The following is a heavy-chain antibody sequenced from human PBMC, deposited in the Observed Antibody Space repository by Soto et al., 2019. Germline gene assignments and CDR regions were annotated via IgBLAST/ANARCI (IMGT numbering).Heavy chain of an antibody. CDR1: RFTFSSYA. J-gene: IGHJ6*02. D-gene: IGHD3-10*01. Sequence: QVQLVESGGGVVQPGRSLSLTCAASRFTFSSYAMHWVRQAPGKGLEWVALISYDGSNKHYADSVKGRFTISRDDSKNTLYLQMNSLRAEDTAVYYCARPFYASGSYHYYYGLDVWGQGTTVTVSS. V-gene: IGHV3-30-3*01. CDR3: ARPFYASGSYHYYYGLDV. CDR2: ISYDGSNK.